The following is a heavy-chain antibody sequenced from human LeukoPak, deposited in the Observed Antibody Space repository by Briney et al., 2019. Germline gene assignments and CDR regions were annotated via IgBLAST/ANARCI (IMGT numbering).Heavy chain of an antibody. J-gene: IGHJ4*02. Sequence: GGSLRFSCAASAFTFSSYAMSWVRQAPGKGLGWVAAISGSGGSTYYADSVKGRFTISRDNSKNTLYLQMNSLRAEDTAVYYCANAARANLGSDYWGQGTLVTVSS. CDR3: ANAARANLGSDY. CDR2: ISGSGGST. V-gene: IGHV3-23*01. CDR1: AFTFSSYA. D-gene: IGHD5-24*01.